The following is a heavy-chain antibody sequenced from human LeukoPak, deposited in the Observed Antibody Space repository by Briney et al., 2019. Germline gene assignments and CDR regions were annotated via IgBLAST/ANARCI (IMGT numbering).Heavy chain of an antibody. J-gene: IGHJ4*02. Sequence: SGGSLRLSCEVSGISVRGSYMSWVRQAPGKGLELVSVIYSGDRTYYAESVKGRFTISRDTSKNTLYLQMNNLRADDTARYYCTRDLTGTTWSENDYWGQGTLVTISS. D-gene: IGHD6-13*01. V-gene: IGHV3-53*01. CDR2: IYSGDRT. CDR1: GISVRGSY. CDR3: TRDLTGTTWSENDY.